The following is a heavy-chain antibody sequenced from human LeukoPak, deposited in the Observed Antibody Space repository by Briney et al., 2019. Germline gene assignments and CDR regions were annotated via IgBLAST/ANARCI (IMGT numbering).Heavy chain of an antibody. CDR2: IYHSGST. CDR1: GYSISSGYY. Sequence: SETLSLTCTVSGYSISSGYYWGWIRQPPGKGLEWIGSIYHSGSTYYNPSLKSRVTISVDTSKNQFSLKLSSVAAADTAVYYCARAIEVGAMTPFDYWGQGTLVTVSS. V-gene: IGHV4-38-2*02. CDR3: ARAIEVGAMTPFDY. J-gene: IGHJ4*02. D-gene: IGHD1-26*01.